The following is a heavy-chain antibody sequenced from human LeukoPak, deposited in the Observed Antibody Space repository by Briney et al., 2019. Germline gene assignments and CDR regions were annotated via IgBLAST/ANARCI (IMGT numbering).Heavy chain of an antibody. Sequence: GGSLRLSCAASGFTFSSYAMSWVRQAPGKGLEWVSAISGSGGSKYYADSVKGRFTIYRDNSKNTLYLQMNSLRAEDTAVYYCAKDFYSQGSTSCPFDYWGQGTLVTVSS. D-gene: IGHD2-2*01. CDR1: GFTFSSYA. CDR2: ISGSGGSK. J-gene: IGHJ4*02. V-gene: IGHV3-23*01. CDR3: AKDFYSQGSTSCPFDY.